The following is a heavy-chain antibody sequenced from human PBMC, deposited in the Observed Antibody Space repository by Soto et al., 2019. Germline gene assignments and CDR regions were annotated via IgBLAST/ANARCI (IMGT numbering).Heavy chain of an antibody. D-gene: IGHD3-9*01. CDR1: GFTFSSYA. CDR3: ARALRYFDWLFWGPLDY. J-gene: IGHJ4*02. Sequence: GGSLRLSCAASGFTFSSYAMHWVRQAPGKGLEWVAVISYDGSNKYYADSVKGRFTISRDNSKNTLYLQMNSLRAEDTAVYYCARALRYFDWLFWGPLDYWGQGTLVTVSS. CDR2: ISYDGSNK. V-gene: IGHV3-30-3*01.